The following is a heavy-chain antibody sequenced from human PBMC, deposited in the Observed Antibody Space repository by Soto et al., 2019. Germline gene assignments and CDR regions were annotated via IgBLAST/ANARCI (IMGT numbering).Heavy chain of an antibody. CDR3: AKTPSVYSSSWYVLINFDY. V-gene: IGHV3-23*01. J-gene: IGHJ4*02. D-gene: IGHD6-13*01. Sequence: GGSLRLSCAASGFTFSSYAMSWVRQAPGKGLEWVSAISGSGGSTYYADSVKGRFTISRDNSKNTLYLQMNSLRAEDTAVYYCAKTPSVYSSSWYVLINFDYWGQGTLVTVSS. CDR2: ISGSGGST. CDR1: GFTFSSYA.